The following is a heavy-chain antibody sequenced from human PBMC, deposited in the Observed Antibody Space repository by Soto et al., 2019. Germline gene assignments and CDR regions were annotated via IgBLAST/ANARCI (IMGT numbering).Heavy chain of an antibody. CDR1: GYTFTSSG. V-gene: IGHV1-18*01. J-gene: IGHJ3*01. CDR2: ISAHTGSS. Sequence: ASVKVSCKASGYTFTSSGMSWVRQAPGQGLEWMGWISAHTGSSEYAQRFQGRVTMTTDRSTSTAYMELRSLRSDDTAVYYCARAFFHQGRENRGYTFDAFDFWGPGTLVTVSS. D-gene: IGHD3-16*02. CDR3: ARAFFHQGRENRGYTFDAFDF.